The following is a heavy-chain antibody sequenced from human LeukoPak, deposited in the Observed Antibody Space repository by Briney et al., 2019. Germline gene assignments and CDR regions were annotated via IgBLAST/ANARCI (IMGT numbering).Heavy chain of an antibody. J-gene: IGHJ6*02. Sequence: GGSLRLSCAASGFTFSSYWMSWIRQAPGKGLEWVANIKQDGSDEYYVDSVKGRFTISRDNAKNSLSLQMNSLRAEDTAVYYCARDSAPLLSYYYGMDVWGQGTTVTVSS. CDR3: ARDSAPLLSYYYGMDV. CDR2: IKQDGSDE. D-gene: IGHD2-2*01. V-gene: IGHV3-7*04. CDR1: GFTFSSYW.